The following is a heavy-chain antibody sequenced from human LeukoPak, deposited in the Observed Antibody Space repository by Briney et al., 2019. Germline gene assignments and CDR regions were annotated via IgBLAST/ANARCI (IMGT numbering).Heavy chain of an antibody. J-gene: IGHJ6*02. CDR3: AGGFGESRGYYYYGMDV. CDR2: IYYSGST. V-gene: IGHV4-39*07. D-gene: IGHD3-10*01. Sequence: SETLSLTCTVSGGSISSSSYYWGWIRQPPGKGLEWIGSIYYSGSTYYNPSLKSRVTMSVDTSKNQFSLKLSSVTAADTAVYYCAGGFGESRGYYYYGMDVWGQGTTVTVSS. CDR1: GGSISSSSYY.